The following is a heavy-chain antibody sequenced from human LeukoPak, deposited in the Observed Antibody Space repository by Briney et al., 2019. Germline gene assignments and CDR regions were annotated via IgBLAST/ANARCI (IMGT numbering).Heavy chain of an antibody. V-gene: IGHV3-21*01. D-gene: IGHD1-26*01. CDR2: ITSTSTYI. CDR1: GFTFSSYS. J-gene: IGHJ4*02. CDR3: ARGEKYPPYFDY. Sequence: GGSLRLSCAASGFTFSSYSMNWVRQAPGKGLEWVSSITSTSTYIHYADSVRGRFTISRDNAKSSLYLQMDSLRDEDTAVYYCARGEKYPPYFDYWGQGTLVTVSS.